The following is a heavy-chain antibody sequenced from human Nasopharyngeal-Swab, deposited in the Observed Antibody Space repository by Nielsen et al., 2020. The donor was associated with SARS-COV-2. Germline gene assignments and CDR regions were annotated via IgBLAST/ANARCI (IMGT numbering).Heavy chain of an antibody. V-gene: IGHV3-48*04. D-gene: IGHD5-12*01. CDR2: ISSSSSTI. Sequence: VGQAPGKGLEWVSYISSSSSTIYYADSVKGRFTISRDNAKNSLYLQMNSLRAEDTAVYYCARDGGLGYSGYDTLDAFDIWGQGTMVTVSS. J-gene: IGHJ3*02. CDR3: ARDGGLGYSGYDTLDAFDI.